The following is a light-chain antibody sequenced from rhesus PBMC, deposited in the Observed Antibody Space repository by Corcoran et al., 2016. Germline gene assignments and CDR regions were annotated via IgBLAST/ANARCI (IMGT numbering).Light chain of an antibody. CDR2: YTK. CDR1: QAISSY. CDR3: QQYNVLPRT. V-gene: IGKV1-32*01. Sequence: DIQMTQSPSSLSASVGDRVTITCRASQAISSYLNWYQQKPGKAPKLLIYYTKRLESGVPSRFSGRGSGTEVTLTSSSLQPEDFVIYYCQQYNVLPRTFGQGTRVEVK. J-gene: IGKJ1*01.